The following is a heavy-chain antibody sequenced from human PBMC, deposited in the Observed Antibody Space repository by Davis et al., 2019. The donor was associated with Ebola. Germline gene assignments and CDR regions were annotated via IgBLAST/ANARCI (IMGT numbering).Heavy chain of an antibody. Sequence: MPSETLSLTCTVSGGSISSYYWSWIRQPPGKGLEWIGYIYYSGSTNYNPSLKSRVTISVDTSKNQFSLKLSSVTAADTAVYYCARRAPRYCSRGNCYYADWGQGILVTVSS. V-gene: IGHV4-59*12. D-gene: IGHD2-15*01. CDR2: IYYSGST. J-gene: IGHJ4*02. CDR3: ARRAPRYCSRGNCYYAD. CDR1: GGSISSYY.